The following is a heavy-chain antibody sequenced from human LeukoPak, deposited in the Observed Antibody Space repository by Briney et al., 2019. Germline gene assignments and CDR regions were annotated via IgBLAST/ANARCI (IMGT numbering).Heavy chain of an antibody. Sequence: GGSLRLSCAASGFTVSSNYMSWVRQAPGKGLEGVSVIYSGGSTYYAHSVKGRFTISRDNSKNTLYLQMNSLRAEDSAVYYCARQTPMGDAFDIWGQGTMVTVSS. CDR1: GFTVSSNY. CDR3: ARQTPMGDAFDI. J-gene: IGHJ3*02. V-gene: IGHV3-66*04. D-gene: IGHD3-10*01. CDR2: IYSGGST.